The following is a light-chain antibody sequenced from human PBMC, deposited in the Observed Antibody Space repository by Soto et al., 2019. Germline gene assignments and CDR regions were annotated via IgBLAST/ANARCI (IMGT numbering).Light chain of an antibody. Sequence: ERVMTQSPATLSVSPGERATLSCRASQSINTNLAWYQQKPGQAPRLLLFGASTRATGIPDRFSGSGSGTDFTLTISSLQSEDFAVYYCQQYDTWPPGTFGQGTKVDIK. J-gene: IGKJ1*01. CDR1: QSINTN. CDR2: GAS. CDR3: QQYDTWPPGT. V-gene: IGKV3-15*01.